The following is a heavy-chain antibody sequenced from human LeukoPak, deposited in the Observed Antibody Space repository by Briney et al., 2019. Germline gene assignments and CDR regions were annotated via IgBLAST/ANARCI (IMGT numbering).Heavy chain of an antibody. CDR2: IYYSGST. CDR1: GGSISSSSYY. Sequence: PSETLSLTCTVSGGSISSSSYYWGWIRQPPGKGLEWIGSIYYSGSTYYNPSLKSRVTISVDTSENQFSLKLSSVTAADTAVYYCARQSSGWDYWGQGTLVTVSS. J-gene: IGHJ4*02. D-gene: IGHD6-25*01. V-gene: IGHV4-39*01. CDR3: ARQSSGWDY.